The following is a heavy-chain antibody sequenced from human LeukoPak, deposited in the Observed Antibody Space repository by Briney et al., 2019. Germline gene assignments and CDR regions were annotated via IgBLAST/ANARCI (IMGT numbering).Heavy chain of an antibody. CDR3: ARLSLHYDILTGYMDV. CDR1: GFTFSNYG. J-gene: IGHJ6*04. Sequence: GGSLRLSCAASGFTFSNYGLSWVRQAPGKGLEWVSHISSSGDSTYYADSVKGRFTISRDNSKSTLYLQMNSLRAEDTAVYYCARLSLHYDILTGYMDVWGKGTTVTVSS. CDR2: ISSSGDST. D-gene: IGHD3-9*01. V-gene: IGHV3-23*01.